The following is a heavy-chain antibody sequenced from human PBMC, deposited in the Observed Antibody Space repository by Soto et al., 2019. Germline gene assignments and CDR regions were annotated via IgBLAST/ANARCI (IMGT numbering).Heavy chain of an antibody. CDR2: MSYDGGNE. Sequence: QVQLVESGGGVVQPGRSLRLSCAASGFTFSHYAMHWVRQAPGKGLEWVALMSYDGGNEYYADSVKGRFTISRDNSKNTLYLQMNSLRAEDTAVYYCAKDGSHNFDYGGQGTLVTVSS. V-gene: IGHV3-30*18. J-gene: IGHJ4*02. CDR1: GFTFSHYA. CDR3: AKDGSHNFDY. D-gene: IGHD1-26*01.